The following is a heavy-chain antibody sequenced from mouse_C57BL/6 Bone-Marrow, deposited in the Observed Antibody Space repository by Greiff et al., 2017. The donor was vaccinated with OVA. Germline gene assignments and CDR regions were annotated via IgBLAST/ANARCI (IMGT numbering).Heavy chain of an antibody. CDR3: ARAGGMITLEY. CDR1: GFSLTSYG. J-gene: IGHJ2*01. Sequence: QVQLQQSGPGLVQPSQSLSITCTVSGFSLTSYGVHWVRQSPGKGLEWLGVIWSGGSTDYNAAFISRLSISKDNSTSHDFFKMNSLRADDTAIYCCARAGGMITLEYRGQGTTLSVSP. V-gene: IGHV2-2*01. CDR2: IWSGGST. D-gene: IGHD2-4*01.